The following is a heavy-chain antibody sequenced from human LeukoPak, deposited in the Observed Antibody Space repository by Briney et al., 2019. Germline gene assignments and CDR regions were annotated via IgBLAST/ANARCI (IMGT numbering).Heavy chain of an antibody. J-gene: IGHJ6*02. CDR2: ISYDGSNK. CDR1: GFTFSSYG. V-gene: IGHV3-30*18. Sequence: PGGSLRLSCAASGFTFSSYGMHWVRQAPGKGLEWVAVISYDGSNKYYADSVKGRFTISRDNSKNTLYLQMNSLRAEDTAAYYCAKDPQEHSIITMVRGVIFGYYGMDVWGQGTTVTVSS. CDR3: AKDPQEHSIITMVRGVIFGYYGMDV. D-gene: IGHD3-10*01.